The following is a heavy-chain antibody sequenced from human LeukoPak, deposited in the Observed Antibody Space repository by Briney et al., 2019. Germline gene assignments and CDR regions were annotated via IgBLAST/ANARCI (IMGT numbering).Heavy chain of an antibody. D-gene: IGHD3-3*01. CDR1: GFTVSSNY. J-gene: IGHJ4*02. V-gene: IGHV3-53*01. Sequence: GGSLRLSCAASGFTVSSNYMSWVRQAPGKVLEWVSVIYSGGRTYYEDSVKGRFTISRDNSKTTLYLQMNSLRAEDTAVYYCNYDFWSGNDYWGQGTLVTVSS. CDR3: NYDFWSGNDY. CDR2: IYSGGRT.